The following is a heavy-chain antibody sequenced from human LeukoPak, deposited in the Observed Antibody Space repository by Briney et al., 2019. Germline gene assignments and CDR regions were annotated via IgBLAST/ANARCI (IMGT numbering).Heavy chain of an antibody. CDR2: IYYSGST. J-gene: IGHJ6*02. D-gene: IGHD6-19*01. CDR3: ARHPQAGTDYYYYYGMDV. CDR1: GGSISSSSYY. Sequence: SETLSLTRTVSGGSISSSSYYWGWIRQPPGKGLEWIGSIYYSGSTYYNPSLKSRVTISVDTSKNQFSLKLSSVTAADTAVYYCARHPQAGTDYYYYYGMDVWGQGTTVTVSS. V-gene: IGHV4-39*01.